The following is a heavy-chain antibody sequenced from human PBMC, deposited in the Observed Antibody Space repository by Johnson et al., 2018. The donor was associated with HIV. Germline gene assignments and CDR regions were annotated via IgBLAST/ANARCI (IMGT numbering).Heavy chain of an antibody. CDR2: INWNGDNI. CDR1: GFTFDDYG. V-gene: IGHV3-20*04. Sequence: VQLVESGGGVVRPGGSLRLSCAASGFTFDDYGLSWVRQAPGKGLEWVSAINWNGDNIGYADSVKGRFTISRDNSKNTLYLQMNSLRAEDTAVYYCANGGYSYGYDAFDIWGQGTMVTVSS. J-gene: IGHJ3*02. D-gene: IGHD5-18*01. CDR3: ANGGYSYGYDAFDI.